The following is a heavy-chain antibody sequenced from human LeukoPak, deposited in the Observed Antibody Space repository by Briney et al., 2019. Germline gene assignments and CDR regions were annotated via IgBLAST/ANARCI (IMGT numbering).Heavy chain of an antibody. Sequence: ASVKVSCKASGYTFNNHHMNWVRQAPGQGLEWMGWINTNTGNPTYAQGFTGRFVFSLDTSVSTAYLQISSLKAEDTAVYYCARALYYYYYYMDVWGKGTTVTVSS. J-gene: IGHJ6*03. CDR2: INTNTGNP. CDR1: GYTFNNHH. CDR3: ARALYYYYYYMDV. V-gene: IGHV7-4-1*02.